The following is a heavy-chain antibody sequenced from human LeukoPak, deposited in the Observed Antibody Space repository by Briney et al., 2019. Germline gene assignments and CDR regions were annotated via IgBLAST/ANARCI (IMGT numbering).Heavy chain of an antibody. CDR1: GFTFSNYA. CDR3: ARDIVEGKKWLAHFDY. V-gene: IGHV3-30-3*01. Sequence: GTSLRLSCAASGFTFSNYAMHWVRQAPGKGLEWVAVISYDGSNKYYGDSVEGRFTISRDNSKNTVYLQLNSLRAEDTAVFYCARDIVEGKKWLAHFDYWGQGTLVTVSS. CDR2: ISYDGSNK. J-gene: IGHJ4*02. D-gene: IGHD6-19*01.